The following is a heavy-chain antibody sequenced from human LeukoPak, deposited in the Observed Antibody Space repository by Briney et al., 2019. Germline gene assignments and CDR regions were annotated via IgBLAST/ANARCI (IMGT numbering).Heavy chain of an antibody. J-gene: IGHJ5*02. CDR1: GYIFTSYG. D-gene: IGHD1-14*01. Sequence: GASVKVSCKASGYIFTSYGISWVRQAPGRGLEWMGWISVYNGNTNYPQRLQGRVTMTTDTSTTTAYMELRSLRSDDTAVYYCARGPRNDPWGQGTLVTVSS. CDR3: ARGPRNDP. CDR2: ISVYNGNT. V-gene: IGHV1-18*01.